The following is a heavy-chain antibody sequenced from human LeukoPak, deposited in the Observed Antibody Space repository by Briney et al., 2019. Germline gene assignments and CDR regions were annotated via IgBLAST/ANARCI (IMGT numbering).Heavy chain of an antibody. J-gene: IGHJ4*02. Sequence: GGSLRLSCAASGFTFSNYAMNWVRQAPGKGLEWVSKITSGRSTIYYADSVKGRFAISRDNAKNSLYLQMNSLRAEDAAVYYCARDGGLVRGVIIRGDYFDYWGQGTLVTVSP. V-gene: IGHV3-48*03. CDR3: ARDGGLVRGVIIRGDYFDY. D-gene: IGHD3-10*01. CDR1: GFTFSNYA. CDR2: ITSGRSTI.